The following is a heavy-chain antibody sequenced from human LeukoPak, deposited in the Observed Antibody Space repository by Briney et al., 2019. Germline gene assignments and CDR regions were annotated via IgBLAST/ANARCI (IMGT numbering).Heavy chain of an antibody. CDR3: ARDFRSLYYFDY. CDR1: GFXFSSYS. D-gene: IGHD3-3*01. J-gene: IGHJ4*02. Sequence: GGSLRLSCAASGFXFSSYSMNWVRQAPGKGQEWVSYISSSSSTIYYADSVKGRFTISRDNAKNSLYLQTNSLRDEDTPVYYCARDFRSLYYFDYWGQGTLVTVSS. CDR2: ISSSSSTI. V-gene: IGHV3-48*02.